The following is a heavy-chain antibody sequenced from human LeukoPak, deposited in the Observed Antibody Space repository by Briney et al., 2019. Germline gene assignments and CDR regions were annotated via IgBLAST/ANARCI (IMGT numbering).Heavy chain of an antibody. CDR2: INPNSGGT. CDR1: GYTFTGYY. J-gene: IGHJ4*02. D-gene: IGHD3-3*01. CDR3: ARDFWSGYFGGSDY. V-gene: IGHV1-2*02. Sequence: ASVKVSCKASGYTFTGYYMHWVRQAPGQGLEWLGWINPNSGGTNYAQKFQGRVTMTRDTSISTAYMELSRLRSDDTAVYYCARDFWSGYFGGSDYWGQGTLVTVSS.